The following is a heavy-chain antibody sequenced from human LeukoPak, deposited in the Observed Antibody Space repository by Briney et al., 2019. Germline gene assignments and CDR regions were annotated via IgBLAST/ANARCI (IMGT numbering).Heavy chain of an antibody. CDR2: INPNSGDT. D-gene: IGHD3-3*01. J-gene: IGHJ5*02. CDR1: GYTFTGYY. V-gene: IGHV1-2*02. CDR3: ARSFVESDWFDP. Sequence: GASVKDSCKASGYTFTGYYMHWVRQAPGQGLEWMGWINPNSGDTNYAQKFHGRVTLTRDTSINTAYMEVSRLRSDGTAVYFCARSFVESDWFDPWGQGTLVTVSS.